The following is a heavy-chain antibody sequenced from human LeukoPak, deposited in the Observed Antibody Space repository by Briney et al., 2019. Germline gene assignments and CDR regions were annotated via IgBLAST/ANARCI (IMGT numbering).Heavy chain of an antibody. CDR3: ARGGIAVIPARNAFDV. CDR1: GGSISSSSYY. D-gene: IGHD2-2*01. J-gene: IGHJ3*01. Sequence: SETLSLTCTVSGGSISSSSYYWGWIRQPPGKGLEWIGSIYYSGSTYHNPSLKSRVTISVDTSKNQFSLKLSSVTAADTAVYYCARGGIAVIPARNAFDVWGQGTMVTVSS. V-gene: IGHV4-39*07. CDR2: IYYSGST.